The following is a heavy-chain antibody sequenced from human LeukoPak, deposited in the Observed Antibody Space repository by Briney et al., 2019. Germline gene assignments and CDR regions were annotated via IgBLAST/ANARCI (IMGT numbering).Heavy chain of an antibody. CDR1: GYNFTSYW. D-gene: IGHD6-13*01. Sequence: GESLKISCKGYGYNFTSYWIGWVRQMPGKGLEWMGIIYPGDSVTRYSPSFQGQVTISADKSISTAYLQWSSLKASDTAMYYCARVIAAAMGAFDIWGQGTMVTVSS. V-gene: IGHV5-51*01. CDR3: ARVIAAAMGAFDI. J-gene: IGHJ3*02. CDR2: IYPGDSVT.